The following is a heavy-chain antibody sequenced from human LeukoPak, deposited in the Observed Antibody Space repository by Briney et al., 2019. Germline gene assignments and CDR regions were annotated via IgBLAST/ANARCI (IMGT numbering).Heavy chain of an antibody. CDR2: ISAYNGNT. V-gene: IGHV1-18*01. D-gene: IGHD3-22*01. CDR3: ARDQPSDYYDSSGYDY. J-gene: IGHJ4*02. Sequence: ASVTVSCKASGYTFTSYGISWVRQAPGQGLEWMGWISAYNGNTNYAQKLQGRVTMTTDTSTSTAYMELRSLRSDDTAVYYCARDQPSDYYDSSGYDYWGQGTPVTVSS. CDR1: GYTFTSYG.